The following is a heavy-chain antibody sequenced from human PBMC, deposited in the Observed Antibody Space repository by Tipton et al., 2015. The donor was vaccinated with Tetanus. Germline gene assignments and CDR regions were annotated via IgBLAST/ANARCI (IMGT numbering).Heavy chain of an antibody. CDR1: GFTFSFYW. J-gene: IGHJ4*02. D-gene: IGHD5-18*01. V-gene: IGHV3-21*04. CDR2: ISNSGGYK. Sequence: SLRLSCAASGFTFSFYWMNWVRQAPGKGLEWVSSISNSGGYKYYPESVKGRFTISRDNAKNSLFLQMTSLRAEDTAMYYCRAGSWLGGPGTLVTVSS. CDR3: RAGSWL.